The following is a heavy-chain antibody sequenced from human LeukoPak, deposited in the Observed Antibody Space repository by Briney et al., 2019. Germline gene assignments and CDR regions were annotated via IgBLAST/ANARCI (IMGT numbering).Heavy chain of an antibody. D-gene: IGHD3-22*01. CDR3: ARRSAGYDY. Sequence: PGGSLRLSCAASGFTFSGFWMNWVRQAPGKGLECVSALSSNGYNTYYANSVRDRFIISRDSSKNTLYLQMDSLRPEDMAVYYCARRSAGYDYWGQGTLVTVSS. CDR2: LSSNGYNT. V-gene: IGHV3-64*01. J-gene: IGHJ4*02. CDR1: GFTFSGFW.